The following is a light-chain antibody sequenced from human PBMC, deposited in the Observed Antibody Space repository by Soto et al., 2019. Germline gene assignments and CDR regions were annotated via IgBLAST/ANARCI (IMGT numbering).Light chain of an antibody. Sequence: EIVMTQSPATLSVSPGERATLSCRASQSVSSNLAWYQHKPGQAPGLLIYGASTRATGIPARFSGSGSGTEFTLTISSLLSEDFAVYYCQQYNNWPPWTFGQGTKVEIK. CDR2: GAS. J-gene: IGKJ1*01. V-gene: IGKV3-15*01. CDR1: QSVSSN. CDR3: QQYNNWPPWT.